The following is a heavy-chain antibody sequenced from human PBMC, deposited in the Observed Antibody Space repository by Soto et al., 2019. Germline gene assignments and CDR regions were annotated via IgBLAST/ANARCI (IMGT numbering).Heavy chain of an antibody. Sequence: GGSLRLSCAASGFTFSSYAMSWVRQAPGKGLEWVSAISGSDGSTYHAESVKGRFTISRDNSKNTLYLQMNSLRAEDTAVYYCAKDPYRRYFLRVDYRGHGTLVTVS. CDR1: GFTFSSYA. J-gene: IGHJ4*01. CDR3: AKDPYRRYFLRVDY. CDR2: ISGSDGST. V-gene: IGHV3-23*01. D-gene: IGHD2-21*01.